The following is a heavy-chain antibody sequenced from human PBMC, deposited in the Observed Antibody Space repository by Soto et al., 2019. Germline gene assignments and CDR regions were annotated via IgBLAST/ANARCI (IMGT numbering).Heavy chain of an antibody. V-gene: IGHV1-24*01. CDR3: ATIYGSGSYYFDY. J-gene: IGHJ4*02. D-gene: IGHD3-10*01. CDR2: FDPEDGET. CDR1: GYTLTELS. Sequence: ASVKVSCKVSGYTLTELSMHWVRQAPGKGLEWMGGFDPEDGETIYAQKFQGRVTMTEDTSTDTAYTELSSLRSEDTAVYYCATIYGSGSYYFDYWGQGTLVTVSS.